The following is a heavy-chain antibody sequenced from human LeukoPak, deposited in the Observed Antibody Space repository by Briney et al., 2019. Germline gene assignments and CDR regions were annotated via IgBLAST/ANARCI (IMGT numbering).Heavy chain of an antibody. CDR3: ARHFTTVTPWYFDY. Sequence: SSETLSLTCTVSGGSISSSSYYWGWIRQPPGKGLEWIGSIYYSGSTYHNPSLKSRVTISVDTSKNQFSLKLSSVTAADTAVYYCARHFTTVTPWYFDYWGQGTLVTVSS. J-gene: IGHJ4*02. CDR1: GGSISSSSYY. D-gene: IGHD4-17*01. V-gene: IGHV4-39*01. CDR2: IYYSGST.